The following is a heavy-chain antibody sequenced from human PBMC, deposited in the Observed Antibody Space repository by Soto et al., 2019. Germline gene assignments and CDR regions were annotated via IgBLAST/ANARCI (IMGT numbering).Heavy chain of an antibody. Sequence: ASVKVSCKASGYTFTSYGISWVRQAPGQGLEWMGWISAYNGNTNYAQKIQGRVTMTTDTSTSTAYMELRSLRSDDTAVYYCSILSYYDILTGYPAFYFDYWGQGTLVTVSS. CDR1: GYTFTSYG. J-gene: IGHJ4*02. D-gene: IGHD3-9*01. CDR2: ISAYNGNT. V-gene: IGHV1-18*01. CDR3: SILSYYDILTGYPAFYFDY.